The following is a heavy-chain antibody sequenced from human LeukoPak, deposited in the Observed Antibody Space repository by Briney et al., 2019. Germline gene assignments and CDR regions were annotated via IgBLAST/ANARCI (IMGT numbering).Heavy chain of an antibody. V-gene: IGHV3-30*18. D-gene: IGHD1-26*01. CDR1: GFTFSSYG. Sequence: GGSLRLSCAASGFTFSSYGMHWVRQAPGKGLEWVAVISYDGSNKYYADSVKGRLAISRDNSKNTLYLQMNSLRAEDTAVYYCAKPADSGSSYAFDIWGQGTMVTVSS. CDR3: AKPADSGSSYAFDI. CDR2: ISYDGSNK. J-gene: IGHJ3*02.